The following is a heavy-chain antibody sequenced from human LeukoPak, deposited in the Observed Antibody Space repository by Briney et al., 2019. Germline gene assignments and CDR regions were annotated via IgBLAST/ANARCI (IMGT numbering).Heavy chain of an antibody. Sequence: GGSLRLSCAASGFTFSSYWMHWVRQAPGKGLVWVSRINSDGSSTSYADSVKGRFTISRDNAKNTLYLQMNSLRAEDTAVYYCARSRVRNYYDSSGYSPPDYWGQGTLVTVSS. V-gene: IGHV3-74*01. J-gene: IGHJ4*02. D-gene: IGHD3-22*01. CDR3: ARSRVRNYYDSSGYSPPDY. CDR1: GFTFSSYW. CDR2: INSDGSST.